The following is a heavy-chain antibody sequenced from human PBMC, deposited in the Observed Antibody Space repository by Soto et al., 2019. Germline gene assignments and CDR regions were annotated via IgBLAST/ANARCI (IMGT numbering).Heavy chain of an antibody. V-gene: IGHV1-3*01. CDR2: INAGNGNT. D-gene: IGHD3-22*01. Sequence: GASVKVSCKASGYTFTSYAMHWVRQAPGQRLEWMGWINAGNGNTKYSQEFQGRVTITRDTSASTAYMELNSLRSEDTAVYYCARSSSYYFIADYWGQGTLVTVSS. CDR1: GYTFTSYA. CDR3: ARSSSYYFIADY. J-gene: IGHJ4*02.